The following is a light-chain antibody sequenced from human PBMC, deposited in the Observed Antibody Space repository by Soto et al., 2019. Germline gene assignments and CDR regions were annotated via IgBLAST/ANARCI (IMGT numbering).Light chain of an antibody. CDR2: GAV. CDR3: QQSYSTPTWT. V-gene: IGKV1-39*01. J-gene: IGKJ1*01. Sequence: DIQMTQSPSSLSASVGDSVTITCRASQSIASYVNWYQQKPGKAPKLLILGAVILQSGVPSRFSGSGSGTDFTLTISSLQPEDFATYYCQQSYSTPTWTFGQGTKVDIK. CDR1: QSIASY.